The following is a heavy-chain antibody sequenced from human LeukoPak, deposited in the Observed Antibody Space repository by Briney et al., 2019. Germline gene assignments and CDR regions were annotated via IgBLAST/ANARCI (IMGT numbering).Heavy chain of an antibody. Sequence: GGSLRLSCAASGFTFSSYAMSWVRQAPGKGLEWVSYISGSGDSTDYADSVKGRFTISRDNSKNTLYLQMNSLRAEDTAVYYCAKDYSDSSGYFRVPHVFDFWGQGTLVTVSS. V-gene: IGHV3-23*01. D-gene: IGHD3-22*01. CDR1: GFTFSSYA. J-gene: IGHJ4*02. CDR3: AKDYSDSSGYFRVPHVFDF. CDR2: ISGSGDST.